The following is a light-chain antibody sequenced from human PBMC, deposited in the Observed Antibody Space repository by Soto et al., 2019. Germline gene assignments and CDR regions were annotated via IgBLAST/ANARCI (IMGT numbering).Light chain of an antibody. J-gene: IGLJ1*01. V-gene: IGLV2-23*01. Sequence: QSVLTQPASVPGSPGNSIPISCTGPSSDVGGYNLVTWYQQHPGKSPELMIYAGSKRPSGVSPRFSGSTSGNTASLTISGLQAEDEADYSCCSYAGNGTFVCGTGTKLTVL. CDR3: CSYAGNGTFV. CDR2: AGS. CDR1: SSDVGGYNL.